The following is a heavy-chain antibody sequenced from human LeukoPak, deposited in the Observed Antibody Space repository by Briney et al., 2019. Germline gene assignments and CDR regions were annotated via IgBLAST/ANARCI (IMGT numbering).Heavy chain of an antibody. CDR1: GSTFSSNA. J-gene: IGHJ4*02. Sequence: PGGSLRLSCATSGSTFSSNAMTWVRQAPGKGLECVSAITAPGDATYYADSVKGRFSISRDNSKNTLYLQLNSLRAEDTALYYCAKAFGTNGYFQLPIDFWGQGTLVTVSS. D-gene: IGHD2-8*01. CDR2: ITAPGDAT. CDR3: AKAFGTNGYFQLPIDF. V-gene: IGHV3-23*01.